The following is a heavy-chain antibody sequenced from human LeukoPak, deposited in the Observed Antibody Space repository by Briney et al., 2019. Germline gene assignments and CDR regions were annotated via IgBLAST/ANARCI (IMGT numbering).Heavy chain of an antibody. Sequence: GGSLRLSCVASGFPFSSYWMTWVRQAPGEGLEWVANIKQDGSKKSYVDSVKGRFTISRDNAKNSLYLQMNSLRAEDTAIYYCTRVGYIDEGIDYWGREPWSPSPQ. CDR3: TRVGYIDEGIDY. CDR1: GFPFSSYW. D-gene: IGHD5-24*01. V-gene: IGHV3-7*04. J-gene: IGHJ4*02. CDR2: IKQDGSKK.